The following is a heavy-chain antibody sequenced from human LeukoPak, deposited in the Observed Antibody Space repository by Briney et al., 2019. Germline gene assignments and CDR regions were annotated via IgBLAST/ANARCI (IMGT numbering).Heavy chain of an antibody. CDR2: IIPILGIA. Sequence: SVKVSCKASGYTFTSYAISWVRQAPGQGLEWMGRIIPILGIANYAQKFQGRVTITADKSTSTAYMELSSLRSEDTAVYYCASDNRIVVVVAATPWFDPWGQGTLVTVSS. CDR3: ASDNRIVVVVAATPWFDP. J-gene: IGHJ5*02. D-gene: IGHD2-15*01. CDR1: GYTFTSYA. V-gene: IGHV1-69*04.